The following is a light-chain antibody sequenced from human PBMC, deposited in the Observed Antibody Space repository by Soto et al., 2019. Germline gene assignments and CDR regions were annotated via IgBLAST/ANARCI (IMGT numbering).Light chain of an antibody. J-gene: IGKJ1*01. CDR1: QSVSSD. CDR2: GES. Sequence: EIVMTQSPATLSVTPGERATLSCRASQSVSSDLAWYHQKPGQAPRLLIYGESTRATGIPARFSGSGSGTEFTLSINSLQSEDFAVYYCQQYNNLPRTFGQGTKVDIK. V-gene: IGKV3-15*01. CDR3: QQYNNLPRT.